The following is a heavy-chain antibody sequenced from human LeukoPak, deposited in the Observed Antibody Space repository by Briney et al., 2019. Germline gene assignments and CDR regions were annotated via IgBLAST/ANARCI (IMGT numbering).Heavy chain of an antibody. J-gene: IGHJ4*02. CDR2: IYHSGST. CDR3: ASQERITIFGVVKD. V-gene: IGHV4-30-2*01. CDR1: GGSISSGGYY. Sequence: SETLSLTCTVSGGSISSGGYYWSWIRQPPGKGLEWIGYIYHSGSTYYNPSLKSRVTISVDRSKNQFSLKLSSVTAADTAVYYCASQERITIFGVVKDWGQGTLVTVSS. D-gene: IGHD3-3*01.